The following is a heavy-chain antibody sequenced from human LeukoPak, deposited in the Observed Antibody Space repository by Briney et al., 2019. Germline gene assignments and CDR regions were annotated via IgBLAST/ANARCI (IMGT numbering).Heavy chain of an antibody. CDR1: GYTFTSYD. CDR3: ARGRHVLRFLEWFDP. D-gene: IGHD3-3*01. J-gene: IGHJ5*02. Sequence: ASVKVSCKASGYTFTSYDINWVRQATGQGLEWMGWMNPNSGNTGYAQKFQGRVTMTRNTSISTAYMELSSLRSEDTAVYYCARGRHVLRFLEWFDPWGQGTLVTVPS. CDR2: MNPNSGNT. V-gene: IGHV1-8*01.